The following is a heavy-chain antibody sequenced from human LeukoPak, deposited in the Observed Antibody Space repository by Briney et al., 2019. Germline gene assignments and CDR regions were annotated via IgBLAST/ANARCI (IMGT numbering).Heavy chain of an antibody. V-gene: IGHV3-23*01. CDR2: ISGSGGGT. J-gene: IGHJ3*02. CDR1: GFTISSNF. Sequence: PGGSLRLSCAASGFTISSNFMSWVRQAPGNGLEWVSAISGSGGGTYYADSVKGRFTISRDNSKNTLSLQMNSLRAEDTAVFYCARSIYASGSYYAFDIWGQGTMVTVSS. D-gene: IGHD3-10*01. CDR3: ARSIYASGSYYAFDI.